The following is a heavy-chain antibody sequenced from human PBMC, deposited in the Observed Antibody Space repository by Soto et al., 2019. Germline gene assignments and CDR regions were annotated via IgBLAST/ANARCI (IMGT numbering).Heavy chain of an antibody. J-gene: IGHJ6*03. Sequence: GGSLRLSCAASGFTFDDYAMHWVRQAPGKGLKWVSGINSDGRSTSYAESVKGRFTISRDNAKNTLYLQMNSLRAEDTAVYYCARGDCTNGVCYPGGYYYMDVWGKGT. CDR3: ARGDCTNGVCYPGGYYYMDV. CDR1: GFTFDDYA. CDR2: INSDGRST. V-gene: IGHV3-74*01. D-gene: IGHD2-8*01.